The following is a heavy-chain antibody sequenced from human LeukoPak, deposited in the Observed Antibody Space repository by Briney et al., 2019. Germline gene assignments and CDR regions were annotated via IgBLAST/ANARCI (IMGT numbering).Heavy chain of an antibody. D-gene: IGHD4-23*01. Sequence: PGGSLRLSCAASAFTFSSYWMSWVRQAPGKGLEWVANIKEDGSEINYVDSVKGRFTISRDNAKNSVYLQMNSLRVEDTAVYYCARDRGYSSFGHWGQGTLVTVSS. CDR3: ARDRGYSSFGH. V-gene: IGHV3-7*01. CDR1: AFTFSSYW. CDR2: IKEDGSEI. J-gene: IGHJ4*02.